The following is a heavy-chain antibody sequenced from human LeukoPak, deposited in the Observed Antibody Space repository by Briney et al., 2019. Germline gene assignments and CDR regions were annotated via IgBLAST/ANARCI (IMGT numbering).Heavy chain of an antibody. Sequence: SETLSLTCTVSGGSISSYYWSWIRQPPGKGLEWIGYIYYSGSTNYNPSLKSRVTISIDTSKNQFSLKLSSVTAADTAVYYCARRRGDGYSDIWGQGTMVTVFS. CDR1: GGSISSYY. J-gene: IGHJ3*02. V-gene: IGHV4-59*08. CDR3: ARRRGDGYSDI. D-gene: IGHD5-24*01. CDR2: IYYSGST.